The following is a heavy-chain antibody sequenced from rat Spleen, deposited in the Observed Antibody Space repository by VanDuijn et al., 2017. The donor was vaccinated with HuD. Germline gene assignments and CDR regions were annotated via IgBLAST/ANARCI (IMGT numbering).Heavy chain of an antibody. V-gene: IGHV5-22*01. CDR3: ARPPVYYGYDSDYFDY. Sequence: EVHLVEAGGGLVQPGRSLKLSCAASGFTFSDYYMAWVRQAPKKGLEWVASIRHEGSSTYYGDSVKGRFTMSRDNAKSTLYLQMNRLRSEDTATYYCARPPVYYGYDSDYFDYWGQGVMVTVSS. CDR2: IRHEGSST. CDR1: GFTFSDYY. D-gene: IGHD1-7*01. J-gene: IGHJ2*01.